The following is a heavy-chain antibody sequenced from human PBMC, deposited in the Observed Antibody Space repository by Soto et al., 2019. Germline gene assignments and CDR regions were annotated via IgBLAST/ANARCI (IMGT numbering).Heavy chain of an antibody. D-gene: IGHD6-6*01. V-gene: IGHV3-23*01. CDR2: ISGSGGST. CDR3: ARDSSSSDYYGMDV. CDR1: GFTFSSYA. Sequence: GGSLRLSCAASGFTFSSYAMSWVRQAPGKGLEWVSAISGSGGSTYYADSVKGRFTISRDNSKNTLYLQMNSLRAEDTAVYYCARDSSSSDYYGMDVWGQGTTVTVSS. J-gene: IGHJ6*02.